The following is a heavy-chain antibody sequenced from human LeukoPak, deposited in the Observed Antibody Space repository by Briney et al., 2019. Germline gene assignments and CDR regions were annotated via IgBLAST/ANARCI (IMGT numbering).Heavy chain of an antibody. D-gene: IGHD3-10*01. Sequence: PGGSLRLSCAAAGFTFSSYAMSWVRQAPGKGLEWVSAISGSGGSTYYADSVKGRFTISRDNSKNTLYLQMNSLRAEDTAVYYCAKLHGLWFGESFDYWGQGTLVTVSP. J-gene: IGHJ4*02. CDR1: GFTFSSYA. V-gene: IGHV3-23*01. CDR2: ISGSGGST. CDR3: AKLHGLWFGESFDY.